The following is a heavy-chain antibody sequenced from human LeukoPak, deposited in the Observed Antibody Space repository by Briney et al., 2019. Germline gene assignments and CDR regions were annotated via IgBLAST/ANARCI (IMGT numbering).Heavy chain of an antibody. Sequence: EASVKVSCKASGYTFTDYYMHWVRQAPGQGLEWMGWINPNTGGTNYAQKFQGRVTMTRDTSISTAYMELSSLRSDDTAGYYCARDGAFDYWGQGTLVTVSP. CDR1: GYTFTDYY. CDR3: ARDGAFDY. V-gene: IGHV1-2*02. J-gene: IGHJ4*02. CDR2: INPNTGGT. D-gene: IGHD3-16*01.